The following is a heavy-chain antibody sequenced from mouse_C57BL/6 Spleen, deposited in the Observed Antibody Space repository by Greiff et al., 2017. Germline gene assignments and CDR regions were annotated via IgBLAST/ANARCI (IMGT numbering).Heavy chain of an antibody. V-gene: IGHV1-62-2*01. Sequence: VQLQQSGAELVKPGASVKLSCKASGYTFTEYTIHWVKQRSGQGLEWIGWFYPGSGSIKYNEKFKDKATLTADKSSSTVYMELSRLTSEDSAVYFCARHDGGLLYSNHYYAMDYWGQGTSVTVSS. D-gene: IGHD2-12*01. J-gene: IGHJ4*01. CDR1: GYTFTEYT. CDR3: ARHDGGLLYSNHYYAMDY. CDR2: FYPGSGSI.